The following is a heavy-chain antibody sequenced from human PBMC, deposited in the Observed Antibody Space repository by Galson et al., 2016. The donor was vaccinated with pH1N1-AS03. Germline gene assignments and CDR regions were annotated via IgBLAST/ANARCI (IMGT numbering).Heavy chain of an antibody. CDR1: GCIFTGFY. D-gene: IGHD2-2*01. Sequence: SVKVSCKASGCIFTGFYVHWVRQAPGQGLEWMGWINTDSGVTNYAQKFEAWVTMTRDTSVSTAYMELYGLKSDDTAVYYCARDPRGPCTSATCATTYYFGMDVWGQGTTVIASS. CDR3: ARDPRGPCTSATCATTYYFGMDV. CDR2: INTDSGVT. V-gene: IGHV1-2*04. J-gene: IGHJ6*02.